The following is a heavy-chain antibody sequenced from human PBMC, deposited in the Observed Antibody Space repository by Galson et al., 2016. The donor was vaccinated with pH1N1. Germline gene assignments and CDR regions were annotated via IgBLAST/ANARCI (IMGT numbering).Heavy chain of an antibody. V-gene: IGHV3-11*01. CDR2: IGSSGNV. D-gene: IGHD6-13*01. CDR1: GFTLSDYY. Sequence: SLRLSCAASGFTLSDYYMNWIRETPERGLEWLSSIGSSGNVAYADSVKGRFTISRDNAQNSLLLQMDSLGVDDTALYYCAREWGIGAAGPLDSWGQGALAIVSS. CDR3: AREWGIGAAGPLDS. J-gene: IGHJ4*02.